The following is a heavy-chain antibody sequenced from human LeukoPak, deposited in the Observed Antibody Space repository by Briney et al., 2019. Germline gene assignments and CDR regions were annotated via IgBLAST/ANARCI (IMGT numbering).Heavy chain of an antibody. V-gene: IGHV4-31*03. J-gene: IGHJ5*02. Sequence: SETLSLTCTVSGGSISGGGYYWSWIRQHPRKGLEWIGYVYYSGTYYSPSLNSRVTISIDTSKNQFSLKLSSVTAADTAVYYCAREHSSSSWFDPWGQGTLVTVSS. CDR2: VYYSGT. D-gene: IGHD6-13*01. CDR3: AREHSSSSWFDP. CDR1: GGSISGGGYY.